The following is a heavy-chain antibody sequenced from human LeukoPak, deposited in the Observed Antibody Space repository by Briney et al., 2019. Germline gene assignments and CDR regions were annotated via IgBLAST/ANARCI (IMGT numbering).Heavy chain of an antibody. D-gene: IGHD5-18*01. CDR3: AKDRARYSSFGAFDI. CDR1: GFTFSSYS. CDR2: IRYDGSNK. J-gene: IGHJ3*02. Sequence: GGSLRLSCAASGFTFSSYSMNWVRQAPGKGLEWVAFIRYDGSNKYYADSVKGRFTISRDNSKNTLYLQMNSLRAEDTAVYYCAKDRARYSSFGAFDIWGQGTMVTVSS. V-gene: IGHV3-30*02.